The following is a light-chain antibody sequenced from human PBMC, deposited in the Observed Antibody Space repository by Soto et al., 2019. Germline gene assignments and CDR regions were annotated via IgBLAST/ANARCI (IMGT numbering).Light chain of an antibody. CDR3: QQYNNWPPIT. J-gene: IGKJ5*01. CDR2: GAT. Sequence: DIQMTQSPSSLSASVGDRVTITCRASQSISSYLAWYQQKPGKAPNVLISGATTLQSGVPSRFSGSGSGTDFTLTISSLQSEDFAVYYCQQYNNWPPITFGQGTRLEIK. CDR1: QSISSY. V-gene: IGKV1-9*01.